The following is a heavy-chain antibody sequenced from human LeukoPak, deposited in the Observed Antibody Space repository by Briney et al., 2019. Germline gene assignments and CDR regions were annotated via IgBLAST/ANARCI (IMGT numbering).Heavy chain of an antibody. CDR3: ATYSSLNRREFQY. D-gene: IGHD3-22*01. V-gene: IGHV3-7*01. CDR1: EFTFSSYN. Sequence: PGGSLRLSCVASEFTFSSYNMSWVRQAPGKGLEWVANIKQDGSEKYYVDSVKGRFTISRDNSKNTLYLQMNSLRAEDTAVYYCATYSSLNRREFQYWGQGTLLTVSS. CDR2: IKQDGSEK. J-gene: IGHJ1*01.